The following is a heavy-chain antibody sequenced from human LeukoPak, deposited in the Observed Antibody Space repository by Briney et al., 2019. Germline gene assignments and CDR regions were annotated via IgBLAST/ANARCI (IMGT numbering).Heavy chain of an antibody. J-gene: IGHJ6*02. Sequence: LRLSCAASGFTFNDYNFNWVRQPPGKGLEWIGSMYYSGSTYYNPSLKSRVTISVDTSKNQFSLKLSSVTAADTAVYYCARDAGHQVSRRNYYAMDVWGQGTTVTVSS. CDR2: MYYSGST. CDR1: GFTFNDYN. CDR3: ARDAGHQVSRRNYYAMDV. D-gene: IGHD2-2*01. V-gene: IGHV4-38-2*02.